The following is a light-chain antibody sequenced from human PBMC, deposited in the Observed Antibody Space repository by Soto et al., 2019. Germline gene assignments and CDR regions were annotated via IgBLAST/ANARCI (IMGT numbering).Light chain of an antibody. J-gene: IGKJ1*01. CDR2: AAS. CDR3: QQHNNWPRT. CDR1: QSVGSN. V-gene: IGKV3-15*01. Sequence: EIVMTQSPATLSVSPGERATLSCRASQSVGSNVAWYQHKPGQAPRLLIFAASTRATGIPGRFSGSGSGTEFTLTISSLQSEDFAVYYCQQHNNWPRTFGQGTKVDI.